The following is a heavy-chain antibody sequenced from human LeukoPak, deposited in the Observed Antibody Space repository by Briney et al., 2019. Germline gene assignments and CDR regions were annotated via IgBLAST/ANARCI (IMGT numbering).Heavy chain of an antibody. D-gene: IGHD6-6*01. J-gene: IGHJ6*03. CDR3: AREGLRSIAARRGTRDYMDV. Sequence: GRSLRLSCAASGFTFSSYGMHWVRQAPGKGLEWVAVISYDGSNKYYADSVKGRFTISRDNSKNTLYLQMNSLRAEDTAVYYCAREGLRSIAARRGTRDYMDVWGKGTTVIVSS. V-gene: IGHV3-30*03. CDR2: ISYDGSNK. CDR1: GFTFSSYG.